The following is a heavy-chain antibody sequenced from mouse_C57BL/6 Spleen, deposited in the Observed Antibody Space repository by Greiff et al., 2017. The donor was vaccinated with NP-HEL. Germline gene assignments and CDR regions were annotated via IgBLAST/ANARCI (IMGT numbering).Heavy chain of an antibody. Sequence: EVKLVESGGDLVKPGGSLKLSCAASGFTFSSYGMSWVRQTPDKRLEWVATISSGGSYTYYPDSVKGRFTISRDNAKNTLYLQMSGLKSEDTAMYYCARHGVTGVDYWGQGTTLTVSS. D-gene: IGHD4-1*01. CDR2: ISSGGSYT. CDR1: GFTFSSYG. J-gene: IGHJ2*01. CDR3: ARHGVTGVDY. V-gene: IGHV5-6*02.